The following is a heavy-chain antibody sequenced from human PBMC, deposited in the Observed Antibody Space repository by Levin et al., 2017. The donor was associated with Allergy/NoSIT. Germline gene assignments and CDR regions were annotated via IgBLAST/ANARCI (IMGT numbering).Heavy chain of an antibody. CDR2: IKQDGSEK. V-gene: IGHV3-7*01. D-gene: IGHD3-22*01. CDR3: AREGSSGYYYYFDY. Sequence: SGGSLRLSCAASGFTFSSYWMSWVRQAPGKGLEWVANIKQDGSEKYYVDSVKGRFTISRDNAKNSLYLQMNSLRAEDTAVYYCAREGSSGYYYYFDYWGQGTLVTVSS. J-gene: IGHJ4*02. CDR1: GFTFSSYW.